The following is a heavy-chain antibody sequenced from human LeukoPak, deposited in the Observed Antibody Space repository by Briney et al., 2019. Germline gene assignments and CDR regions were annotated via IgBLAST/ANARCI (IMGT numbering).Heavy chain of an antibody. CDR3: AKRDGYGIDV. CDR2: TSGGGDIT. Sequence: GESLRLSCTASGFTFSSYAMTWVRQAPGKGLQWVSVTSGGGDITYYADSVKGRFTISRDNSKNTLYLQTNSLRAEDTAVYYCAKRDGYGIDVWGQGTTVTVSS. J-gene: IGHJ6*02. CDR1: GFTFSSYA. V-gene: IGHV3-23*01.